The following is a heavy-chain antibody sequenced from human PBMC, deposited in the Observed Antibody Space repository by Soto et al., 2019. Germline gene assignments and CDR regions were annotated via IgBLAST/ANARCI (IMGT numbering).Heavy chain of an antibody. CDR3: ATSYGSGYRAFDF. CDR1: GDTFAFYS. V-gene: IGHV1-69*02. J-gene: IGHJ4*02. Sequence: QVQLVQCGAEVKRPGSSVKVSCKASGDTFAFYSINWVRQAPGLGLEWMGRINPILSMSNYAQRFQGRVTMTADKSTSTADMVLNSLRSEDTAMYYCATSYGSGYRAFDFWGQGALVTVSS. D-gene: IGHD3-10*01. CDR2: INPILSMS.